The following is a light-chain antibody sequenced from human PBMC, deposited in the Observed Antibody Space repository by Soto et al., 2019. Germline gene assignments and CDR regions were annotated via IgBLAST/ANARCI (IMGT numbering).Light chain of an antibody. CDR2: QTT. CDR3: LFYYAGSRI. CDR1: TGAVSGGHY. V-gene: IGLV7-43*01. Sequence: QAVVTQEPSLTVSPGGTVTLTCVSSTGAVSGGHYPTWFQQKPGQAPRPLIDQTTNKSSWTPARFSGSLLGGKPSRTLSDVQPEDEADYYRLFYYAGSRIFGSGTKVTVL. J-gene: IGLJ1*01.